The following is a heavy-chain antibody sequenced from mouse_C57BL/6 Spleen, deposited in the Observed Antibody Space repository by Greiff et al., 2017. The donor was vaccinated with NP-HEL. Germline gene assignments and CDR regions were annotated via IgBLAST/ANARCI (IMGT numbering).Heavy chain of an antibody. Sequence: EVQLQQSGPELVKPGASVKISCKASGYTFTDYYMNWVKQSHGKSLEWIGDINPNNGGTSYNQKFKGKATLTVDKSSSTAYMERRSLTSEDSAVYYCARVGTTVVATNFDYWGQGTTLTVSS. CDR1: GYTFTDYY. CDR3: ARVGTTVVATNFDY. CDR2: INPNNGGT. J-gene: IGHJ2*01. D-gene: IGHD1-1*01. V-gene: IGHV1-26*01.